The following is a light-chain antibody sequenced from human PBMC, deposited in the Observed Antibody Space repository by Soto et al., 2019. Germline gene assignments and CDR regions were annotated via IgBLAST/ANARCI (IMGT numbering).Light chain of an antibody. V-gene: IGKV3-20*01. CDR1: ESVSSTS. J-gene: IGKJ1*01. CDR3: QQYDNSVWT. Sequence: EIVLTQSPGTLSLSPGERATLSCRASESVSSTSLAWYQQKPGQAPRLLMYGVSSRATGIPDRFSGSGSGTDFTLTINRLEPEDFAVYSCQQYDNSVWTFGQGTKV. CDR2: GVS.